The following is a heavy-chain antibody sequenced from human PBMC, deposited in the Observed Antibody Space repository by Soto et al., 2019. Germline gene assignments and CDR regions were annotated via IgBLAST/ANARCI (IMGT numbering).Heavy chain of an antibody. D-gene: IGHD2-2*01. V-gene: IGHV5-51*01. Sequence: PGESLKISCQGSGYSFANYWIGWVRQMPGKGLEWLGIIYPGGSDTTYNPSFQGQVTISADKSISTASLQWRSLKASDTDMYYCARYSTSSQYYYGMDVWGQGTTVTVSS. CDR1: GYSFANYW. CDR3: ARYSTSSQYYYGMDV. J-gene: IGHJ6*01. CDR2: IYPGGSDT.